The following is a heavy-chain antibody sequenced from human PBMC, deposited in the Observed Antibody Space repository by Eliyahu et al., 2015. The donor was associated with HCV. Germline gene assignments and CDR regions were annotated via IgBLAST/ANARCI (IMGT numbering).Heavy chain of an antibody. J-gene: IGHJ4*02. CDR1: GFTFSDHY. V-gene: IGHV3-72*01. Sequence: EVQLVESGGGLVQPGGSLRLSCAASGFTFSDHYMXWVRQAPGKGLEWVGRTRNKANSYTTEYAASVKGRFTISRDDSKNSLYLQMNSLKTEDTAVYYCAREGSGCFVDYWGQGTLVTVSS. D-gene: IGHD6-19*01. CDR2: TRNKANSYTT. CDR3: AREGSGCFVDY.